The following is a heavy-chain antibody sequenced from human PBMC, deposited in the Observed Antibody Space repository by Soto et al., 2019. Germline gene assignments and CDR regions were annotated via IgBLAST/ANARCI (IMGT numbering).Heavy chain of an antibody. J-gene: IGHJ4*02. V-gene: IGHV2-5*02. CDR3: AHAGDYDLLTFDH. D-gene: IGHD4-17*01. CDR2: IYWDDDK. Sequence: QITLKESGPTLVRPAQTLTLTCDFSGFSLSTYHMGVAWIRQPPGKALEWLALIYWDDDKRYSPSLKDRLAISTETSSNQVVLTITNMDPGDTATYFCAHAGDYDLLTFDHWGPGTLVTVSS. CDR1: GFSLSTYHMG.